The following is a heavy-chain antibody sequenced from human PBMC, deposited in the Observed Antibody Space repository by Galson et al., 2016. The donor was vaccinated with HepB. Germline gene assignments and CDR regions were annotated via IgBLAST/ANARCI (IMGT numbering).Heavy chain of an antibody. CDR1: GFTFSNYA. CDR2: ISTNGGST. CDR3: VKDLERWQAYYFDY. D-gene: IGHD5-24*01. V-gene: IGHV3-64D*06. Sequence: SLRLSCAASGFTFSNYAMHWVRQAPGKGLEYVSAISTNGGSTYYVDSVKGRFTVSRDNSKNTLYLQMSSLRAEDTAVYYCVKDLERWQAYYFDYWGQGTLVTVSS. J-gene: IGHJ4*02.